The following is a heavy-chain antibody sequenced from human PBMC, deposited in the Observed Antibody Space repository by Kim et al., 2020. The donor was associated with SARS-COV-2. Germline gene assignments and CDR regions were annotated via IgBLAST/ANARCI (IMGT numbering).Heavy chain of an antibody. CDR2: ISGSGGST. Sequence: GGSLRLSCAASGFTFSSYAMSWVRQAPGKGLEWVSAISGSGGSTYYADSVKGRFTISRDNSKKTLYLQMNSLGAEDTAVYYCAKAPRLGKWYFDLWGRGTLVTVSS. V-gene: IGHV3-23*01. CDR3: AKAPRLGKWYFDL. J-gene: IGHJ2*01. CDR1: GFTFSSYA.